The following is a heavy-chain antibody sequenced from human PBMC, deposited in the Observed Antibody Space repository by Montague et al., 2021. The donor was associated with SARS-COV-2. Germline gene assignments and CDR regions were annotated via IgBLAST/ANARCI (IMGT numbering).Heavy chain of an antibody. D-gene: IGHD2-15*01. J-gene: IGHJ4*02. V-gene: IGHV4-59*01. Sequence: SETLSLTCTVSGGSMSDYYWTWIRQHPGKGRVWSGYFFRSGGSTYSPSLMGRVTILLVTSRSQYSLQLSSVTAADAAFYYCARLTQPGYCSSASCSPALYFDYWGQGFLVSVSS. CDR2: FFRSGGS. CDR3: ARLTQPGYCSSASCSPALYFDY. CDR1: GGSMSDYY.